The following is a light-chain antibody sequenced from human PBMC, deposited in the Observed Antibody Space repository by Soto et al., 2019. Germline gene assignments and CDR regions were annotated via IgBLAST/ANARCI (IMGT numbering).Light chain of an antibody. CDR3: CSDAGSATRV. V-gene: IGLV2-23*02. CDR2: EVT. J-gene: IGLJ3*02. Sequence: QSALTQPASVSGSPGQSITISCTGTNSDVGNYNLVSWYQQHPGKAPKLMMYEVTKRPSGVSNRFSGSKSGNTASLTISGLQAEDEADYYCCSDAGSATRVFGEGTELAVL. CDR1: NSDVGNYNL.